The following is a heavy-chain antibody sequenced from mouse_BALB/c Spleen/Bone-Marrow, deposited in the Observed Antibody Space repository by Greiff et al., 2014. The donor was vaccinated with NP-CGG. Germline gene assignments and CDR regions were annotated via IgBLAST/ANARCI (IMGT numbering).Heavy chain of an antibody. Sequence: EVQLVEFGGGLVQPGGSLRLSCATSGFTFTDYYMSWVRQPPGKALEWLGFIRNKANGYTTEYSASVKGRFTISRDNSQSILYLQMNTLRAEDSATYYCARDKNYGSYWYFDVWGAGTTVTVSS. CDR2: IRNKANGYTT. CDR3: ARDKNYGSYWYFDV. V-gene: IGHV7-3*02. CDR1: GFTFTDYY. D-gene: IGHD2-1*01. J-gene: IGHJ1*01.